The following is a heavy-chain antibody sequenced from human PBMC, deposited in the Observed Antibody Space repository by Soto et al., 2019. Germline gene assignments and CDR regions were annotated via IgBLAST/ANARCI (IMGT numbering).Heavy chain of an antibody. V-gene: IGHV4-4*02. J-gene: IGHJ4*02. Sequence: PSETLSLTCAVSSGSISSSNWWSWVRQPPGKGLEWIGEIYHSGSTNYNPSLKSRVTISVDKSKNQFSLKLSSVTAADTAVYYCARRQLGQWLTQIDYWGQGTLVTVSS. CDR2: IYHSGST. CDR1: SGSISSSNW. CDR3: ARRQLGQWLTQIDY. D-gene: IGHD6-19*01.